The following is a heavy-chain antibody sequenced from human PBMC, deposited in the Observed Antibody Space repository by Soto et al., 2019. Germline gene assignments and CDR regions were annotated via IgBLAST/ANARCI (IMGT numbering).Heavy chain of an antibody. D-gene: IGHD3-22*01. CDR1: GGSIRSSSYY. J-gene: IGHJ3*02. Sequence: QLQLQESGPGLVKPSETLSLTCTVSGGSIRSSSYYWGWIRQPPGKGLEWIGSIYYSGSTYYNPSLKSRVTISVDTSKNQFSLRLSSVTAADTAVYYCARPRHYDSTGYDAFDIWGQGTMVTVSS. CDR2: IYYSGST. CDR3: ARPRHYDSTGYDAFDI. V-gene: IGHV4-39*01.